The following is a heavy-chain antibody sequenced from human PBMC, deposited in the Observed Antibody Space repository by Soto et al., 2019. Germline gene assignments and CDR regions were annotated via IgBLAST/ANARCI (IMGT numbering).Heavy chain of an antibody. Sequence: EVQLVESGGGLVQPGRSLRLSCAASGFTFDDYAMHWVRQTPGKGLEWVSGISWNSGSIGYADSVKGRFTISRDXAKXXXXXXXXXXXXXXXXXXXCAKDIWGDTWSGYYIWNYXDYWGQGTLVTVSS. J-gene: IGHJ4*02. CDR2: ISWNSGSI. V-gene: IGHV3-9*01. CDR1: GFTFDDYA. CDR3: AKDIWGDTWSGYYIWNYXDY. D-gene: IGHD3-3*01.